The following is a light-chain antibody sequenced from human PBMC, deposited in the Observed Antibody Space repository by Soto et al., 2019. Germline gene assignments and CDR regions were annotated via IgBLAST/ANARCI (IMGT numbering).Light chain of an antibody. Sequence: QSVLTQPPSASGTPGQRVTISCSGSSSNIKSHTVNWYQQLPGTAPKLLIYNNNQRPSGVPDRFSGSKSGTSASLAISGLQSEDEADYYSAAWDDSLNGPVFGGGTKLTVL. CDR1: SSNIKSHT. V-gene: IGLV1-44*01. J-gene: IGLJ3*02. CDR2: NNN. CDR3: AAWDDSLNGPV.